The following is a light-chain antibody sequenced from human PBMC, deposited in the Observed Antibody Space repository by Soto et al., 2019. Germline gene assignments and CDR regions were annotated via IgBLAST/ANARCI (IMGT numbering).Light chain of an antibody. CDR1: QSISGY. J-gene: IGKJ2*01. CDR2: AAS. CDR3: QQSYSTPYT. V-gene: IGKV1-39*01. Sequence: DIRLTQSQSSVAASVGDRVTIPCRASQSISGYLNWYQHKPGKDPNLLIYAASSLQSGVPSRFSCSGSGTDFTLTIINLQPEEFATYDCQQSYSTPYTFGQWTKVELK.